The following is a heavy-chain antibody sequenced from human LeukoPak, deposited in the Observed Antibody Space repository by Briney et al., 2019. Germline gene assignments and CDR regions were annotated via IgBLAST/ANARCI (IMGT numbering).Heavy chain of an antibody. CDR3: ARDGLDFWSGSSDY. CDR1: GFTFSSYS. CDR2: ISSSSSYI. J-gene: IGHJ4*02. D-gene: IGHD3-3*01. Sequence: PGGSLRLSCAASGFTFSSYSMNWVRQAPGKGLEWVSSISSSSSYIYYADSVKGRFTISRDNAKNSLYLQMNSLRAEDTAVYYCARDGLDFWSGSSDYWGQGTLVTVSS. V-gene: IGHV3-21*01.